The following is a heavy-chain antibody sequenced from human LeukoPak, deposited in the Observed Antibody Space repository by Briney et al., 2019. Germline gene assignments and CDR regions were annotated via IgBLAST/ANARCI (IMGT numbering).Heavy chain of an antibody. CDR1: GFTFSSYS. CDR3: AKDEGMDV. CDR2: ISYDGSNK. Sequence: PGGSLRLSCAASGFTFSSYSMHWVRQAPGKGLEWVAVISYDGSNKYYADSVKGRFTISRDNSKNTLYLQMNSLRAEDTAVYYCAKDEGMDVWGQGTTVTVSS. V-gene: IGHV3-30*18. J-gene: IGHJ6*02.